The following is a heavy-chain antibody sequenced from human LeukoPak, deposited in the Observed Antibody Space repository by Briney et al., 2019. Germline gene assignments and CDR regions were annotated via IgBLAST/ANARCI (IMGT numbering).Heavy chain of an antibody. CDR1: GGSISSYH. V-gene: IGHV4-4*07. J-gene: IGHJ4*02. CDR2: IYSSGST. CDR3: ARGSSGSLPFDY. D-gene: IGHD6-19*01. Sequence: SETLSLTCTVSGGSISSYHWSWIRLPAGKGLEWIGRIYSSGSTNYHPSLQSRVTMSVDTSQNQFSLKLTYVTAADTAVYYCARGSSGSLPFDYWGQGTLVTVSS.